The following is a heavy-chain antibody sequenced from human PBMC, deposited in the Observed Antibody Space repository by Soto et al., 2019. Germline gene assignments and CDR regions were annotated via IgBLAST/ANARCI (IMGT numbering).Heavy chain of an antibody. D-gene: IGHD5-12*01. V-gene: IGHV3-23*01. CDR3: AKDDGSNSVYDAFDI. J-gene: IGHJ3*02. CDR2: ISNSGGRT. Sequence: GRGLEWVANISNSGGRTYYADSVKGRFTISRDNSKNTLHLQMDSLRAEDTAVYYCAKDDGSNSVYDAFDIWGQGTMVTVSS.